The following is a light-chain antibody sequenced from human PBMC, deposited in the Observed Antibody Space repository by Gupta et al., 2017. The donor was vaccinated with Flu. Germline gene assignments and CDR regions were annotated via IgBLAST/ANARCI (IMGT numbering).Light chain of an antibody. CDR2: EMD. CDR1: TSNIGKKY. Sequence: KVTISCSGRTSNIGKKYVSWYQKLQGTATKRRIEEMDKRPSGIPDRLAGYKAGKSAKRGLHGLQTADEADDEGAEWANELKTWLFGGGTKLTVL. V-gene: IGLV1-51*02. J-gene: IGLJ3*02. CDR3: AEWANELKTWL.